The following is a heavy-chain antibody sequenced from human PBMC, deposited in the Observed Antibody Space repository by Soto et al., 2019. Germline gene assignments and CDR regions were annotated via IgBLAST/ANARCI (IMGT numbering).Heavy chain of an antibody. Sequence: SETLSLTCAVSGGSISSSNWWSWVRRPPGKGLEWIGEIYHSGSTNYNPSFKSRVTISVDKSKNQFSLKLSSVTAADTAVYYCARALGSTDLFDYWGQGTLVTGSS. CDR1: GGSISSSNW. V-gene: IGHV4-4*02. D-gene: IGHD3-16*01. CDR2: IYHSGST. CDR3: ARALGSTDLFDY. J-gene: IGHJ4*02.